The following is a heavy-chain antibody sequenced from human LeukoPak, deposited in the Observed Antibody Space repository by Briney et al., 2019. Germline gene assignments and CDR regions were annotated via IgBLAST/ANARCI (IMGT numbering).Heavy chain of an antibody. Sequence: ASVKLSCNGSASTFTCYYLHLGRHGPGPGHELEAWIKPNAGATKYAQKFEGRVTMTMATSLSTVYMDVTRPTSDDTSVYYGASAIVPAAQRLSAWGQGTLDTVSS. CDR3: ASAIVPAAQRLSA. V-gene: IGHV1-2*02. J-gene: IGHJ5*02. CDR1: ASTFTCYY. D-gene: IGHD2-2*01. CDR2: IKPNAGAT.